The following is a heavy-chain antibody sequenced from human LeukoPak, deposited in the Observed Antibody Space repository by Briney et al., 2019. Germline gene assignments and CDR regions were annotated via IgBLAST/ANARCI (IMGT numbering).Heavy chain of an antibody. V-gene: IGHV1-18*01. Sequence: ASVKVSCKASGYTFTSYGISWVRQAPGQGLEWMRWISAYNGNTNYAQKLQGRVTMTTDTSTSTAYMELRSLRSDDTAVYYCARGGYCSSTSCLPDYWGQGTLVTVSS. CDR3: ARGGYCSSTSCLPDY. CDR2: ISAYNGNT. J-gene: IGHJ4*02. CDR1: GYTFTSYG. D-gene: IGHD2-2*01.